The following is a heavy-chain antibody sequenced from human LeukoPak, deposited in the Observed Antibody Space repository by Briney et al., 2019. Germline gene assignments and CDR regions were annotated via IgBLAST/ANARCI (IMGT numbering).Heavy chain of an antibody. D-gene: IGHD3-3*01. CDR3: ARESGVEGLGD. V-gene: IGHV3-53*01. Sequence: PGGSLRLSCAASGFTVSSNYMSWVRQAPGKGLEWASVIYSDGRTYYADSVKGRFTISRDNAKSTVFLEMSSLRVEDTAVYYCARESGVEGLGDWGQGTLVTVSS. CDR1: GFTVSSNY. CDR2: IYSDGRT. J-gene: IGHJ4*02.